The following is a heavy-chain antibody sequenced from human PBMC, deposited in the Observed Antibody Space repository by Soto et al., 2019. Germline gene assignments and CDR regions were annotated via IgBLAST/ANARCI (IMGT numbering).Heavy chain of an antibody. J-gene: IGHJ6*03. CDR1: GYTFTSYG. D-gene: IGHD2-8*01. Sequence: ASVKVSCKASGYTFTSYGISWVRQAPGQGLEWMGWISAYNGNTNYAQKLQGRVTMTTDTSTSTAYMELRSLRSDDTAVYYCARVGDYCTNGVCYTSYMDVWGKGTTVTVSS. V-gene: IGHV1-18*01. CDR2: ISAYNGNT. CDR3: ARVGDYCTNGVCYTSYMDV.